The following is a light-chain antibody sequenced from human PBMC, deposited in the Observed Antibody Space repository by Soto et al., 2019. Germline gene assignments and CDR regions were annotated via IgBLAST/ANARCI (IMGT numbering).Light chain of an antibody. CDR1: QSVSSSY. Sequence: EIVLTQSPGTLSLSPGERATLSCRASQSVSSSYLGWYQQKPGQAPRLLIYGASSRAAGIPHRFSGSGSGTDFTLTISRLGPEDFAVYYCQQYGSSPRTFGQGTKVEIK. CDR3: QQYGSSPRT. CDR2: GAS. V-gene: IGKV3-20*01. J-gene: IGKJ1*01.